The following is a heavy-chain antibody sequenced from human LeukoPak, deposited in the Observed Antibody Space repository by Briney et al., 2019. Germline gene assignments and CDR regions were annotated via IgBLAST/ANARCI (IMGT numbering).Heavy chain of an antibody. V-gene: IGHV3-21*01. CDR3: AREASSSWYPCYFDY. CDR1: GFTFTTYS. CDR2: IDNSGTYI. Sequence: GGSLRLSCTASGFTFTTYSMDWVRQAPGKGLEWVSSIDNSGTYIYYADSVKGRFTISRDNAKNSLYLQMNSLRAEDTAVYYCAREASSSWYPCYFDYWGQGTLVTVSS. D-gene: IGHD6-13*01. J-gene: IGHJ4*02.